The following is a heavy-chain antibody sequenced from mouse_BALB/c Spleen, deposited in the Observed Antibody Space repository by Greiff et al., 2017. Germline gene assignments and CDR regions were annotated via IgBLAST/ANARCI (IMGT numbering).Heavy chain of an antibody. D-gene: IGHD1-2*01. CDR2: IYPGDGDT. V-gene: IGHV1-80*01. J-gene: IGHJ2*01. CDR1: GYAFSSYW. CDR3: ARGGSITTATGVFDY. Sequence: VKLMESGAELVRPGSSVKISCKASGYAFSSYWMNWVKQRPGQGLEWIGQIYPGDGDTNYNGKFKGKATLTADKSSSTAYMQLSSLTSEDSAVYFCARGGSITTATGVFDYWGQGTTLAVSS.